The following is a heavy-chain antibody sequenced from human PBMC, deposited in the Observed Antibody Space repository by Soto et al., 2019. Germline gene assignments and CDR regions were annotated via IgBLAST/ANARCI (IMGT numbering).Heavy chain of an antibody. CDR3: AKAKGGSVYYYYYYMDV. D-gene: IGHD2-15*01. J-gene: IGHJ6*03. Sequence: EVQLLESGGGLVQPGGSLRLSCAASGFTFSSHAMSWVRQAPGKGLEWVSAISSSGGNTYYADSVEGRFTISRDDSKNTPDLQMSSLRAEDTALYYCAKAKGGSVYYYYYYMDVWGKGTTVTVSS. V-gene: IGHV3-23*01. CDR1: GFTFSSHA. CDR2: ISSSGGNT.